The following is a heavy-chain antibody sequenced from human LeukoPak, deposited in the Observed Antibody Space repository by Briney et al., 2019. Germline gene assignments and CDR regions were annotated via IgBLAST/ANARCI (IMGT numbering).Heavy chain of an antibody. J-gene: IGHJ4*02. V-gene: IGHV3-15*01. CDR2: IKSKSDGGTT. D-gene: IGHD3-10*01. Sequence: GGSLRLSCAASGFTFSNAWMSWGRQAPGKGLEWVGRIKSKSDGGTTDYAAPVKGRFTISRDDSKDALYLQMNSLKTEDTAVYYCTTEYYYGSGSPTGPFDYWGQGNLVTVSS. CDR3: TTEYYYGSGSPTGPFDY. CDR1: GFTFSNAW.